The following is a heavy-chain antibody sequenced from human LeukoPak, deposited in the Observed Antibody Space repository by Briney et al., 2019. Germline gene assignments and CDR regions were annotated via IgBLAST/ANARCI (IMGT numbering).Heavy chain of an antibody. CDR1: GFTFDDYA. CDR3: AKGPRPSIAATGTWFDP. J-gene: IGHJ5*02. V-gene: IGHV3-9*01. D-gene: IGHD6-13*01. CDR2: ISWNGGNL. Sequence: PGRSLRLSCAASGFTFDDYAMHWVRQAPGKGLEWVSGISWNGGNLAYADSLKGRFTISRDNAKNSLYLQMNSLRAEDTASYYCAKGPRPSIAATGTWFDPWGQGTLVTVSS.